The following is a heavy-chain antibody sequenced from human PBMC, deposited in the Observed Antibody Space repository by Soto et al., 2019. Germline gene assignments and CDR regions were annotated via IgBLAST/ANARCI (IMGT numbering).Heavy chain of an antibody. J-gene: IGHJ6*02. CDR3: ARSSDILTGLGGMDV. V-gene: IGHV2-5*02. D-gene: IGHD3-9*01. Sequence: QITLKESGPTLVKPTRTLTLTCTFSGFSLSTSGVGVGWISQPPGKALEWLALIYWDDDKRYSPSLKSRLTITKDTSKNQVVHTMTNMDPVDTATYYCARSSDILTGLGGMDVWGQGTTVTVSS. CDR2: IYWDDDK. CDR1: GFSLSTSGVG.